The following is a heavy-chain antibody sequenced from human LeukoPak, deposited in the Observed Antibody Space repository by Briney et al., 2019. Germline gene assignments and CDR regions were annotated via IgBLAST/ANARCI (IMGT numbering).Heavy chain of an antibody. CDR1: GYTFTSYG. CDR3: ARDRGRDYGDAFDY. J-gene: IGHJ4*02. V-gene: IGHV1-18*01. CDR2: ISAYDGNT. Sequence: GASVKVSCKASGYTFTSYGITWVRQAPGQGLEWMGWISAYDGNTNYAQKLQGRVTMTTDTSTSTAYMELRSLRSDDTAVHYCARDRGRDYGDAFDYWGQGTLVTVSS. D-gene: IGHD4-17*01.